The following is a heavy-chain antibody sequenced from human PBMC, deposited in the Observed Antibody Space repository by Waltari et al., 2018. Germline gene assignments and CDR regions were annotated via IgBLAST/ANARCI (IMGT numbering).Heavy chain of an antibody. J-gene: IGHJ4*02. CDR1: GFTFSDFA. Sequence: EVQLVGCGGGLVQTGGSLRLSCAATGFTFSDFAIYWVRQAPGKGLGWSSSVQSSGTKAYYSDSVKGRFAISQDKSKNTAYLELSSVGVEDTATYYCAKRGGTGTVAVGGIHCDHWGQGTLVTGSS. CDR2: VQSSGTKA. V-gene: IGHV3-23*04. D-gene: IGHD1-26*01. CDR3: AKRGGTGTVAVGGIHCDH.